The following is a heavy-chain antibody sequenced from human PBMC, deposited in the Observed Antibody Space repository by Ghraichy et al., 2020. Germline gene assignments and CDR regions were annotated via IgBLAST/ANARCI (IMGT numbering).Heavy chain of an antibody. J-gene: IGHJ4*02. CDR1: GFTFSSYW. D-gene: IGHD3-22*01. Sequence: LSLTCAASGFTFSSYWMHWVRQAPGKGLVWVSRINSDGSSTSYADSVKGRFTISRDNAKNTLYLQMNSLRAEDTAVYYCARGAYYYDSSGYSFDYWGQGTLVTVSS. CDR3: ARGAYYYDSSGYSFDY. V-gene: IGHV3-74*01. CDR2: INSDGSST.